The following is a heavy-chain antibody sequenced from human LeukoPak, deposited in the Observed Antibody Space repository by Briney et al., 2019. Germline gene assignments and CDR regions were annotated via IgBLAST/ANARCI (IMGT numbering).Heavy chain of an antibody. J-gene: IGHJ4*02. D-gene: IGHD3-22*01. Sequence: EASVKVSCKPSGYTFTNYGISGVGQAPAQGLEWMGWINTYNGNTNYAQKFQGRVTMNTDTSTSTAYMELRSLRSDDTAVYYCARVVLDHYYDSSGYVGTLDDWGQGTLVTVSS. CDR2: INTYNGNT. CDR1: GYTFTNYG. CDR3: ARVVLDHYYDSSGYVGTLDD. V-gene: IGHV1-18*01.